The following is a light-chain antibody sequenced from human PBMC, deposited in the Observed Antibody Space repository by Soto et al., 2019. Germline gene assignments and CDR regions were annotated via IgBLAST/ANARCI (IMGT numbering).Light chain of an antibody. CDR3: QPYNNWPLT. Sequence: ILMTQSPDSLCVSPGERATLSCLASQNIYSNIAWYQQRPGQAPRLLIYDTSTRATGVPTRFSGSRSGAEFTLTINSLQSEDFAVYYCQPYNNWPLTFGGGTKVDIK. CDR1: QNIYSN. V-gene: IGKV3-15*01. CDR2: DTS. J-gene: IGKJ4*01.